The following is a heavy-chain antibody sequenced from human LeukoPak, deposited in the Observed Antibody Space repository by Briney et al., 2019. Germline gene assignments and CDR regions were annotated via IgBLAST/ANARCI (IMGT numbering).Heavy chain of an antibody. CDR3: ARSRNYYDSSGLYY. J-gene: IGHJ4*02. CDR1: GGSISSYY. D-gene: IGHD3-22*01. CDR2: IYYSGST. V-gene: IGHV4-4*07. Sequence: SETLSLTCTVSGGSISSYYWSWIRQPAGKGLEWIGRIYYSGSTNYNPSLKSRVTISVDTSKNQFSLKLSSVTAADTAVYYCARSRNYYDSSGLYYWGQGTLVTVSS.